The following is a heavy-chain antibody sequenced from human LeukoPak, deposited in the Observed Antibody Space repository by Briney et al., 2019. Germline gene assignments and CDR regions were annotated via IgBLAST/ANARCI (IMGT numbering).Heavy chain of an antibody. CDR2: TYYRSKWYN. CDR1: GDSVSSNSAA. J-gene: IGHJ4*02. Sequence: SQTLSLTCAISGDSVSSNSAAWNWIRQSPSRGLEWLGRTYYRSKWYNDYAVSVKSRITINPDTSKNQFSLQLNSVTPEDTAVYYCAGDLEGHFCSSTSCYGLSNAFDYWGQGILVTVSS. D-gene: IGHD2-2*01. V-gene: IGHV6-1*01. CDR3: AGDLEGHFCSSTSCYGLSNAFDY.